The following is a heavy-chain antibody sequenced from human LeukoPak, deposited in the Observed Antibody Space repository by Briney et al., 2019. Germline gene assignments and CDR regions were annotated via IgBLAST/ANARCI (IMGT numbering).Heavy chain of an antibody. D-gene: IGHD1-1*01. J-gene: IGHJ5*02. CDR2: IDWDDDK. Sequence: SGPALVKPTQTLTLTCTFSGFSLSTSGMCVSWIRQPPGKALEWLARIDWDDDKYYSTSLKTRLTISKDTSKNQVVLTMTNMDPVDTATYYCARMWHTKNWFDPWGQGTLVTVSS. CDR1: GFSLSTSGMC. V-gene: IGHV2-70*11. CDR3: ARMWHTKNWFDP.